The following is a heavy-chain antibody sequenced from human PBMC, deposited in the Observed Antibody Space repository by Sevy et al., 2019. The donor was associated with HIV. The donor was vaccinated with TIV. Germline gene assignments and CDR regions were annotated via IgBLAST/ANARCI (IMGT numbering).Heavy chain of an antibody. CDR1: GFTFSNYG. Sequence: GGSLRLSCAASGFTFSNYGMHWVRQAPGKGLEWVAVIWNDGSNKYYADSVKGRFTISRDNSKNTLYLQMNSLRVEDTAVYFCARGGDFSDRSAQRDFDYWGQGTLVTVS. V-gene: IGHV3-33*01. CDR2: IWNDGSNK. J-gene: IGHJ4*02. D-gene: IGHD2-21*02. CDR3: ARGGDFSDRSAQRDFDY.